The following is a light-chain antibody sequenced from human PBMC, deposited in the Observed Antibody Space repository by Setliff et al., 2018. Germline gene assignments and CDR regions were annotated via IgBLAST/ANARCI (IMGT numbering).Light chain of an antibody. CDR2: DTS. Sequence: ENVLTQSPDTLSLSPGERATLSCRASESVTTYLAWYQQKPGQAPRLLIYDTSSRATGIPDRFSGSGSGTDFTLTISRLEPEDFAVYYCQQSGSSLRPLTFGGGTKVDIK. CDR1: ESVTTY. V-gene: IGKV3-20*01. J-gene: IGKJ4*01. CDR3: QQSGSSLRPLT.